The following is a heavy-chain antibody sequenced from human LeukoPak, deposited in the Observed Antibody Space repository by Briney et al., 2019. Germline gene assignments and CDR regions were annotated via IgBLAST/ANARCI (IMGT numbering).Heavy chain of an antibody. J-gene: IGHJ4*02. D-gene: IGHD6-19*01. CDR3: ARGGRAVATLVPFDY. V-gene: IGHV1-69*05. CDR2: IIPIFDTP. CDR1: GGTFSSYA. Sequence: SVRVSCKASGGTFSSYAINWVRQAPGQGLEWMGGIIPIFDTPSYARKFQGRVTITTDESTNTAYMELSSLRSEDTAFYYCARGGRAVATLVPFDYWGQGILVTVSS.